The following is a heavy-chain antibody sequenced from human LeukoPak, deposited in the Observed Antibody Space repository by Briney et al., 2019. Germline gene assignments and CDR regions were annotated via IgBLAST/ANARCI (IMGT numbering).Heavy chain of an antibody. Sequence: GGSLRLSCAASGFTFSAYWMHWVRQSPGKGLVWVARIESDGSITNYADSVKGRFTISRDNSKNTLYLQMNSLRAEDTAIYYCAKAEGKNPTGGRWLDWGQGTLVTVSS. D-gene: IGHD6-19*01. J-gene: IGHJ4*02. CDR1: GFTFSAYW. CDR3: AKAEGKNPTGGRWLD. V-gene: IGHV3-74*01. CDR2: IESDGSIT.